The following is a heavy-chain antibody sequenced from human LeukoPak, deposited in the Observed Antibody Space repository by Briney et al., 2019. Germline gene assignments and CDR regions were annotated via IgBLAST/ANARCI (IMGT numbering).Heavy chain of an antibody. CDR1: GFTFSSYE. V-gene: IGHV3-30*02. D-gene: IGHD3-22*01. J-gene: IGHJ4*02. CDR3: AKRSADSSGYSFDY. CDR2: IRYDGSNK. Sequence: GGSLRLSCAASGFTFSSYEMNWVRQAPGKGLEWVAFIRYDGSNKYYADSVKGRFTISRDNSKNTLYVQMNSLRVEDTAVYYCAKRSADSSGYSFDYWGQGILVTVSS.